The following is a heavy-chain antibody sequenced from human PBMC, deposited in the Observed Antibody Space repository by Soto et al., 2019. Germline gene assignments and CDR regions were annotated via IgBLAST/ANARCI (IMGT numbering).Heavy chain of an antibody. CDR2: IYYSGST. V-gene: IGHV4-39*01. D-gene: IGHD3-10*01. Sequence: TVSGGSISSSSYYWGWIRQPPGKGLEWIGSIYYSGSTYHNPSLKSRVTISVDTSKNQFSLKLSSVTAADTAVYYCARLRSGSRPNFDYWGQGTLVTVSS. CDR3: ARLRSGSRPNFDY. CDR1: GGSISSSSYY. J-gene: IGHJ4*02.